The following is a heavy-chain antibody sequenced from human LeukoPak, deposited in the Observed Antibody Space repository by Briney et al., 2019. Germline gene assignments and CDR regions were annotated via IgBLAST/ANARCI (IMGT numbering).Heavy chain of an antibody. CDR1: GYAFTGYY. Sequence: LGASVKVSCKASGYAFTGYYMHWVRQAPGQGLEWMGWINPNSGGTNYAQKFQGRVTMTRDTSISTAYMELSRLRSDDTAVYYCARDDSDSSGYYLPWGYWGQGTLVTVSS. V-gene: IGHV1-2*02. J-gene: IGHJ4*02. CDR3: ARDDSDSSGYYLPWGY. CDR2: INPNSGGT. D-gene: IGHD3-22*01.